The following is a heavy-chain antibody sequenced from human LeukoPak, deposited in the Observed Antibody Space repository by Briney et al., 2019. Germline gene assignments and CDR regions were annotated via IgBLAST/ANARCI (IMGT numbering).Heavy chain of an antibody. D-gene: IGHD6-13*01. CDR1: GFTFSTYN. J-gene: IGHJ4*02. Sequence: GGSLRLSCAASGFTFSTYNMNWVRQAPGKGLEWVSGVSGSGAGTYYADSVKGRFTISRDNSKNTLLLQMNSLRAEDTAVYFCAKDQWRQQLEFDYWGQGTLVTVSS. CDR2: VSGSGAGT. CDR3: AKDQWRQQLEFDY. V-gene: IGHV3-23*01.